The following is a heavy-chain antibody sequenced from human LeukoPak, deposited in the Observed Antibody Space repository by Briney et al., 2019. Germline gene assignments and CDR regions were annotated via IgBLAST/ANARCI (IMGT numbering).Heavy chain of an antibody. CDR2: ISSSSSYI. J-gene: IGHJ5*02. CDR1: GFTFSSYT. Sequence: GGSLRLSCAASGFTFSSYTMNWVRQAPGKGLEWVSSISSSSSYIYYADSVKGRFTISRDNAKNSLYLHMNSLRAEETAVYYCAREGPNDSSGYYSAWFDPWGQGTLVTVSS. V-gene: IGHV3-21*01. D-gene: IGHD3-22*01. CDR3: AREGPNDSSGYYSAWFDP.